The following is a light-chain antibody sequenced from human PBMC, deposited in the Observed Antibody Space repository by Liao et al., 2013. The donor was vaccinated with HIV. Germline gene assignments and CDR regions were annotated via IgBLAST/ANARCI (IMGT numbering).Light chain of an antibody. CDR2: YDS. V-gene: IGLV3-21*01. CDR1: SIGSKS. J-gene: IGLJ2*01. CDR3: QVWDSNHDHQGVV. Sequence: SYELTQSPSVSVAPGKTATISCGGDSIGSKSVHWYQQRPGQAPVLVMSYDSDRPSGIPERFSGSNPGITATLTISRVEAGDEADYYCQVWDSNHDHQGVVFGGGTKLTVL.